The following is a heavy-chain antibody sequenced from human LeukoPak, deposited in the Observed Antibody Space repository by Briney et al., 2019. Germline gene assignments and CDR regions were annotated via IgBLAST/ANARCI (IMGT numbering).Heavy chain of an antibody. CDR3: ARDRPPRDYYDSSGRLDY. CDR1: GYTFTSYG. J-gene: IGHJ4*02. Sequence: GASVKVSCKASGYTFTSYGISWVRQAPGQGLEWMGWISAYNGNTNYAQKLQGRVTMTTDTSTSTAYMELRSLRSDDTAAYYCARDRPPRDYYDSSGRLDYWGQGTLVTVSS. V-gene: IGHV1-18*01. CDR2: ISAYNGNT. D-gene: IGHD3-22*01.